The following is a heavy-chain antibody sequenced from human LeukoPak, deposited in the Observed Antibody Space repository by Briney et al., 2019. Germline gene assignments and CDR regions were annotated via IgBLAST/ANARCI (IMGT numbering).Heavy chain of an antibody. CDR3: TTLVGAAFDY. CDR1: GFTFSNAW. CDR2: IKSKTDGGTT. Sequence: PGGSLRLSCAASGFTFSNAWMTWVRQAPGKGLEWVGRIKSKTDGGTTDYAAPVKGRFTISSDDSKNMLYLQMNSLKTEVTAVYYCTTLVGAAFDYWGQGTLVTVSS. V-gene: IGHV3-15*01. D-gene: IGHD1-26*01. J-gene: IGHJ4*02.